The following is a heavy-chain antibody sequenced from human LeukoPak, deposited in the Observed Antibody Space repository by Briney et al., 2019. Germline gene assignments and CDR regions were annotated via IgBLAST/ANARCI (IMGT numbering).Heavy chain of an antibody. J-gene: IGHJ4*02. CDR3: ARDYANIVDY. D-gene: IGHD3-16*01. CDR1: GFTFRSYW. Sequence: GGSLRLSCAASGFTFRSYWMSWVRQVPGKGLQWVANIKEDGSKTYYVDSVKGRFTISRDNAKNSLCLEMNSLRADDTAVHYCARDYANIVDYWGQGTLVTVSS. CDR2: IKEDGSKT. V-gene: IGHV3-7*03.